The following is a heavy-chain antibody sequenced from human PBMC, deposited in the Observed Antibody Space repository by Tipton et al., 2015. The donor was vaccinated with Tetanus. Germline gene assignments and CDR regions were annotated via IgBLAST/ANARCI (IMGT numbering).Heavy chain of an antibody. CDR3: AREPGFSYGFKY. V-gene: IGHV4-59*12. Sequence: TLSLTCSVSGASISSYYWNWIRQVPGKGLEWIGYTHHSGNTNYHPSLKSRVTMSVDTSENQFSLKLNSVTAADTAIYYCAREPGFSYGFKYWGQGALVTVSS. J-gene: IGHJ4*02. CDR1: GASISSYY. CDR2: THHSGNT. D-gene: IGHD5-18*01.